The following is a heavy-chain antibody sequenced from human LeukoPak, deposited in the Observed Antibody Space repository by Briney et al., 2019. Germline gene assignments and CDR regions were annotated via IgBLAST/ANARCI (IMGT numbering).Heavy chain of an antibody. CDR3: ARVTSMEYYFDY. J-gene: IGHJ4*02. CDR1: GGSFSGYY. CDR2: INHSGST. D-gene: IGHD3-3*01. Sequence: SETLSLTCAVYGGSFSGYYWSWIRQPPGKGLEWIGEINHSGSTNYNPSLKSRVTISVDTSKNQFSLKLSSVTAADTAVYYCARVTSMEYYFDYWGQGTLVTVSS. V-gene: IGHV4-34*01.